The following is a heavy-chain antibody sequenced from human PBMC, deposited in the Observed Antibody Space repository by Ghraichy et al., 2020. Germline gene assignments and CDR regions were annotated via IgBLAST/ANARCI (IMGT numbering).Heavy chain of an antibody. Sequence: ESLNISCAASGFTVSSNYMSWVRQAPGKGLEWVSVIYSGGSTYYADSVKGRFTISRDNSKNTLYLQMNSLRAEDTAVYYCARGHDDFWSGYYTGYYFDYWGQGTLVTVSS. CDR2: IYSGGST. V-gene: IGHV3-53*01. CDR3: ARGHDDFWSGYYTGYYFDY. CDR1: GFTVSSNY. J-gene: IGHJ4*02. D-gene: IGHD3-3*01.